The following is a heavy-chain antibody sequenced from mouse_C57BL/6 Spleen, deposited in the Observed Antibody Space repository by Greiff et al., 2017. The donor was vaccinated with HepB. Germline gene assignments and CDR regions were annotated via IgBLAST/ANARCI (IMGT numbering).Heavy chain of an antibody. V-gene: IGHV1-63*01. CDR1: GYTFPNYW. Sequence: VKLVDSGAELVRPGTSVTMSCKASGYTFPNYWIDWAKQRPGHGLEWIGDIYPGGGYTNYNEKFKGKATLTADKSSSTAYMQFSSLTSEDSAIYYCARLDWYFDVWGTGTTVTVSS. J-gene: IGHJ1*03. CDR2: IYPGGGYT. CDR3: ARLDWYFDV.